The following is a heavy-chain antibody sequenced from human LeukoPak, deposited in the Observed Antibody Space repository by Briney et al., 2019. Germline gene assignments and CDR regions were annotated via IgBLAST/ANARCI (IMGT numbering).Heavy chain of an antibody. D-gene: IGHD5-12*01. V-gene: IGHV3-23*01. CDR1: GFPFSIYG. CDR2: ISPGGGPT. J-gene: IGHJ4*02. CDR3: AKDGAWLRFDD. Sequence: GGSLRLSCAGSGFPFSIYGMNWVRQAPGKGLEWASGISPGGGPTYYADSVKGRFTISRDDSKNTLYLQMNNLRAEDTAVYYCAKDGAWLRFDDWGQGILVTVPS.